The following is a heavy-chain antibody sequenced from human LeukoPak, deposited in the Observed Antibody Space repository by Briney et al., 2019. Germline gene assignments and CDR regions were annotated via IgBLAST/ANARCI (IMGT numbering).Heavy chain of an antibody. V-gene: IGHV4-59*01. D-gene: IGHD5-24*01. J-gene: IGHJ4*02. CDR1: GGSISSYY. CDR3: ARSFRDRDPYYFDY. Sequence: PSETLSLTCTVSGGSISSYYWSWIRQPPGKGLEWIVYIYYGGSTNYNPSLKSRVTISVDTSKNQFSLKLSSVTAADTAVYYCARSFRDRDPYYFDYWGQGTLVTVSS. CDR2: IYYGGST.